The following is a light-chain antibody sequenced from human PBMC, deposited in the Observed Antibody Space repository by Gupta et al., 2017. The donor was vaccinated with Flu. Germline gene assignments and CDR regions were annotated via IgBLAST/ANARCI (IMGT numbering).Light chain of an antibody. Sequence: QSVLTQPPSVSDAPRQRVTIPCDGSSSNIGNNSVNWYQQLPGKAPKLLIYDDDLLPSGVSDRFSGSKSGTSASLAISGLQSEDEADYYCAAWDDSLNGWVFGGGTKLTVL. J-gene: IGLJ3*02. CDR3: AAWDDSLNGWV. CDR2: DDD. V-gene: IGLV1-36*01. CDR1: SSNIGNNS.